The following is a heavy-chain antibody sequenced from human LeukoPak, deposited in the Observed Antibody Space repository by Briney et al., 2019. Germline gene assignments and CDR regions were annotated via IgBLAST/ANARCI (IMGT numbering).Heavy chain of an antibody. V-gene: IGHV4-34*01. Sequence: PSDTLSLTSAVYGGSFSGYYWSWIRQPPGKGLEWIGEINHSGSTNYNPSLKSRVTISVDTSKNQFSLKLSSVTAADTAVYYCARDKNDAFDIWGQGTMVTASS. CDR2: INHSGST. CDR3: ARDKNDAFDI. J-gene: IGHJ3*02. CDR1: GGSFSGYY.